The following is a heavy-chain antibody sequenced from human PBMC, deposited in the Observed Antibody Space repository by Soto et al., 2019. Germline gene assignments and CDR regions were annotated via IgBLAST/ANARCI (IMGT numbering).Heavy chain of an antibody. V-gene: IGHV3-21*01. D-gene: IGHD4-17*01. CDR1: GFTFSSYS. J-gene: IGHJ6*02. Sequence: EVQLVESGGGLVKPGGSLRLSCAASGFTFSSYSMNWVRQAPGKGLEWASSISSSSSYIYYADSVKGRFTISRDNAKYSLYLQMNSLRAEDTAVYYCARRLTVTSEYYYYYGMDVWCQGTTVTVSS. CDR3: ARRLTVTSEYYYYYGMDV. CDR2: ISSSSSYI.